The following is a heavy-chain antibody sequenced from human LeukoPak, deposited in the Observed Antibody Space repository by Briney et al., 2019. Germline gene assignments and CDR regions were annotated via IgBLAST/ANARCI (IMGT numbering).Heavy chain of an antibody. CDR3: AREGDSSWYDLGY. D-gene: IGHD6-13*01. CDR2: IRYDGSYK. CDR1: GFTFRNYG. J-gene: IGHJ4*02. Sequence: GGSLRLSCAASGFTFRNYGIHWVRRAPGKGLEWVSFIRYDGSYKYYADSVKGRFTISKDNSKNTLYLQMNSLRAEDTAVYYCAREGDSSWYDLGYWGQGTLVTVSS. V-gene: IGHV3-30*02.